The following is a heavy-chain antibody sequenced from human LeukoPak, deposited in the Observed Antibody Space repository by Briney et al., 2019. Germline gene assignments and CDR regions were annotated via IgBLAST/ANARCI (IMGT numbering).Heavy chain of an antibody. V-gene: IGHV1-8*01. D-gene: IGHD3-16*02. CDR2: MNLASGNT. CDR3: ARVPREIASI. Sequence: GASVKVSCKASGYTFTSYDINWVRQATGQGLEWMGYMNLASGNTGYAQKFQGRVTMTTDTSISTAYMELSSLRSEDTAVYYCARVPREIASIWGQGTMVTVSS. CDR1: GYTFTSYD. J-gene: IGHJ3*02.